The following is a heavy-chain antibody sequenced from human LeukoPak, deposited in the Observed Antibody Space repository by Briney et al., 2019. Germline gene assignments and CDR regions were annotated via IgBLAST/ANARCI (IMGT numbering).Heavy chain of an antibody. V-gene: IGHV4-34*01. CDR1: GGSFSGCY. CDR3: AREGLMVRGGNDAFDI. J-gene: IGHJ3*02. D-gene: IGHD3-10*01. Sequence: SETLSLTCAVYGGSFSGCYWSWICQPPGKGLEWIGEINHSGSTNYNPSLKSRVTISVDTSKNQFSLKLSSVTAADTAVYYCAREGLMVRGGNDAFDIWGQGTMVTVSS. CDR2: INHSGST.